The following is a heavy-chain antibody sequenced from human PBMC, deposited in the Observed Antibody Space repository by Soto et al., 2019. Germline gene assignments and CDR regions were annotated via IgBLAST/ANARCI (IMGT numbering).Heavy chain of an antibody. CDR1: GFTFSSYS. D-gene: IGHD5-12*01. CDR3: ARAESGYDSHFDY. J-gene: IGHJ4*02. CDR2: ISSSSSYI. Sequence: PGGSLRLSCAASGFTFSSYSMNWFRQAPGKGLEWVSSISSSSSYIYYADSVKGRFTISRDNAKNSLYLQMNSLRAEDTAVYYCARAESGYDSHFDYSGKRTLVTVAS. V-gene: IGHV3-21*01.